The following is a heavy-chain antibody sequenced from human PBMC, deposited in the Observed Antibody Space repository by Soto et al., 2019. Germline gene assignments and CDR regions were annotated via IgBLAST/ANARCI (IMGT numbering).Heavy chain of an antibody. CDR2: IYYSGST. J-gene: IGHJ3*02. CDR3: ARDCPMVGACAGDDAFDI. Sequence: TLSLTCTVSGGSISSGGYYWSWIRQHPGKGLEWIGYIYYSGSTYYNPSLKSRVTISVDTSKNQFSLKLSSVTAADTAVYYCARDCPMVGACAGDDAFDIWGQGTMVTVSS. CDR1: GGSISSGGYY. V-gene: IGHV4-31*03. D-gene: IGHD1-26*01.